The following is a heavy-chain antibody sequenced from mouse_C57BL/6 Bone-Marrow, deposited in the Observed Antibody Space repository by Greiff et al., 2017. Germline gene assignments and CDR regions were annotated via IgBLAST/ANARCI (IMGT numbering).Heavy chain of an antibody. CDR2: IDPENGDT. J-gene: IGHJ2*01. CDR1: GFNIKDDY. Sequence: VQLKESGAELVRPGASVKLSCTASGFNIKDDYMHWVKQRPEQGLEWIGWIDPENGDTEYASKFQGKATITADTSSNTAYLQLSSLTSEDTAVYYCTPITTVYFDYWGQGTTLTVSS. CDR3: TPITTVYFDY. D-gene: IGHD1-1*01. V-gene: IGHV14-4*01.